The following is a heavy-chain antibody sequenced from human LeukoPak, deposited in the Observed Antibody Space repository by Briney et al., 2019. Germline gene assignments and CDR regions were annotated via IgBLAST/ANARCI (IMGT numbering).Heavy chain of an antibody. CDR3: ARGQDSSSWNDWFDP. Sequence: LVKVSCKASGYTFTSYDINWVRQATGQGLEWMGWMNPNSGNTGYAQKFQGRVTMTRNTSISTAYMELSSLRSEDTAVYYCARGQDSSSWNDWFDPWGQGTLVTVSS. CDR1: GYTFTSYD. V-gene: IGHV1-8*01. D-gene: IGHD6-13*01. CDR2: MNPNSGNT. J-gene: IGHJ5*02.